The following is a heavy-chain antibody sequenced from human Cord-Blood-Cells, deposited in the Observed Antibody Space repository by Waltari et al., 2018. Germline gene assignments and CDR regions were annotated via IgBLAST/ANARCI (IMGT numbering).Heavy chain of an antibody. CDR2: FDPEDGET. V-gene: IGHV1-24*01. D-gene: IGHD2-2*01. CDR1: RYTLTELS. J-gene: IGHJ5*02. CDR3: ATERRAVVVPAAMGGFDP. Sequence: QVQLVQSGAEVKKPGASVKVSCKVSRYTLTELSMHWVRQAPGNGLEWMGGFDPEDGETIYAQKFQGRVTMTEDTSTDTAYMELSSLRSEDTAVYYCATERRAVVVPAAMGGFDPWGQGTLVTVSS.